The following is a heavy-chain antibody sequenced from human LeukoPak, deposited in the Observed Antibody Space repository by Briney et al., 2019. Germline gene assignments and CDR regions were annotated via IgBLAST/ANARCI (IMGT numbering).Heavy chain of an antibody. CDR2: ISWKSDRI. CDR3: ARDIYGISGSYD. J-gene: IGHJ4*02. D-gene: IGHD1-26*01. CDR1: GFTFDDYA. Sequence: GGSLRLSCAASGFTFDDYAMHWVRQAPGKGMEWVSGISWKSDRIGYADSVKGRFTISRDNSKNTLYLQMNSLRAEDTAVYYCARDIYGISGSYDWGQGTLVTVSS. V-gene: IGHV3-9*01.